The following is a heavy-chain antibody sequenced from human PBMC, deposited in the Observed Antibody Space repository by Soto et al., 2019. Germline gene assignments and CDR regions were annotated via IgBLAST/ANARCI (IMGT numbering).Heavy chain of an antibody. CDR3: ARDPPPAPHYDFWSGYHIGLLDY. CDR2: ISYDGSNK. CDR1: GFTFSSYA. J-gene: IGHJ4*02. Sequence: PGGSLRLSCAASGFTFSSYAMHWVRQAPGKGLEWVAVISYDGSNKYYADSVKGRFTISRDNSKNTLYLQMNSLRAEDTAVYYCARDPPPAPHYDFWSGYHIGLLDYWGQGTLVTVSS. D-gene: IGHD3-3*01. V-gene: IGHV3-30-3*01.